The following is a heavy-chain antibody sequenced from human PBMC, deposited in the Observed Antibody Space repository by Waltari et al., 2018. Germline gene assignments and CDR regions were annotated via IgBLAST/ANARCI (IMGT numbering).Heavy chain of an antibody. Sequence: EAQQVESGGDLVQPGGSLRLSCVVSGFTLSNYWMSWVRQAPGKGLEWVANINKDGTETYYVDSVRGSLTISKDDAKNSVYLQMNSLKVEDTAVYYCIRDYGSPYWGQGTLVTVSS. V-gene: IGHV3-7*03. J-gene: IGHJ4*02. CDR2: INKDGTET. D-gene: IGHD6-19*01. CDR3: IRDYGSPY. CDR1: GFTLSNYW.